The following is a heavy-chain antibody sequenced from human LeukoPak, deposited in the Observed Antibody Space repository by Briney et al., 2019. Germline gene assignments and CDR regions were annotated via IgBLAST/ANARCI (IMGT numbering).Heavy chain of an antibody. D-gene: IGHD3-22*01. CDR3: AKDSSYYYGSTCYIDY. J-gene: IGHJ4*02. CDR1: GFTFNNYA. V-gene: IGHV3-23*01. Sequence: GGSLRLSCAASGFTFNNYAMSWVRQAPGKGLEWVSGISGGGARTYYPDSVKGRFTISRDNSKNTLYLQMNSLRAEDMAVYYCAKDSSYYYGSTCYIDYWGQGALVTVSS. CDR2: ISGGGART.